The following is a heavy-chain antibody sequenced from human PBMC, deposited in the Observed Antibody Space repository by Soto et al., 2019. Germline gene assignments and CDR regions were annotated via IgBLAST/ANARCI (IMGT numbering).Heavy chain of an antibody. CDR3: AKGGSAALIAPSGRDNWFDP. CDR1: GFTFSNYW. V-gene: IGHV3-7*03. D-gene: IGHD6-13*01. CDR2: IQEYGNGK. Sequence: PGGSLRLSCAASGFTFSNYWMNWVRQAPGKGLEWVANIQEYGNGKNYVDSVKGRFTISRDNAENSLYLQMNSLRPEDTAVYYCAKGGSAALIAPSGRDNWFDPWGQGTQVTVSS. J-gene: IGHJ5*02.